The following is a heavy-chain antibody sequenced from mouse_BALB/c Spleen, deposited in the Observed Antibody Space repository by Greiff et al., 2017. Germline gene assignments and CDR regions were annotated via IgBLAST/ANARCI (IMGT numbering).Heavy chain of an antibody. J-gene: IGHJ4*01. CDR1: GYAFTNYL. CDR2: INPGSGGT. CDR3: ARGPTVVARGYAMDY. Sequence: VQLQQSGAELVRPGTSVKVSCKASGYAFTNYLIEWVKQRPGQGLEWIGVINPGSGGTNYNEKFKGKATLTADKSSSTAYMQLSSLTSDDSAVYFCARGPTVVARGYAMDYWGQGTSVTVSS. V-gene: IGHV1-54*01. D-gene: IGHD1-1*01.